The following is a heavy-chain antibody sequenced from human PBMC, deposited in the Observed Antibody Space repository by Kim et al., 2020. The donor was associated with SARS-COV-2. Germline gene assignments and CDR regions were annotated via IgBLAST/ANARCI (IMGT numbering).Heavy chain of an antibody. D-gene: IGHD3-10*01. CDR1: GFTFSSYW. Sequence: GGSLRLSCAASGFTFSSYWMSWVRQAPGKGLEWVANIKQDGSEKYSVDSVKGRFTISRDNAKTSLYLQMNSLRAEDTAVYYCARDESTITTTGLLWFEESFLSAWFDRWGQRALVTVSS. J-gene: IGHJ5*02. V-gene: IGHV3-7*01. CDR3: ARDESTITTTGLLWFEESFLSAWFDR. CDR2: IKQDGSEK.